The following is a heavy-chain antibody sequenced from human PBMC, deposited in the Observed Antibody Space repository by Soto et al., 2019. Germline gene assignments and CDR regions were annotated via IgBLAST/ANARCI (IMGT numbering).Heavy chain of an antibody. CDR2: IKQTGSEK. J-gene: IGHJ4*02. CDR3: AREWSYFDY. V-gene: IGHV3-7*01. CDR1: GLTFSSFY. Sequence: PGGSLRLSCVASGLTFSSFYMGWVRQAPGKGLEWVANIKQTGSEKYYVDSVKGRFTISRDDAKNSLYLQMNSLRAEDTAVYYCAREWSYFDYWGQGTLVTVSS. D-gene: IGHD3-3*01.